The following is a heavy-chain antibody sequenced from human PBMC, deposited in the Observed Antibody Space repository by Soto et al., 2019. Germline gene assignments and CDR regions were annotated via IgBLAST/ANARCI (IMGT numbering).Heavy chain of an antibody. J-gene: IGHJ4*02. V-gene: IGHV1-2*04. CDR2: INPNSGGT. Sequence: GASVKVSCKASGYTFTGYYMHWVRQAPGQGLEWMGWINPNSGGTNYAQKFKGWVTMTRDTSISTAYMELSRLRSDDTAVFYFARSFRYVWGSYRYALFDYWGQGTLVTVSS. D-gene: IGHD3-16*02. CDR1: GYTFTGYY. CDR3: ARSFRYVWGSYRYALFDY.